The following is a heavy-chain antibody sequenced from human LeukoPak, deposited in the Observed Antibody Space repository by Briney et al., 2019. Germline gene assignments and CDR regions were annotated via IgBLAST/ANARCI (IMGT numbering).Heavy chain of an antibody. CDR1: VFTFRLYS. Sequence: GGSLTLSCAPSVFTFRLYSMNGVRQARGEGRECVSYMRSSAGAIAYADSMKGRFTISRDDDKNSLYLKMNSLRDEDTAVYYCARDRDWAFDYWGQGTLITVSS. V-gene: IGHV3-48*02. J-gene: IGHJ4*02. D-gene: IGHD3-9*01. CDR2: MRSSAGAI. CDR3: ARDRDWAFDY.